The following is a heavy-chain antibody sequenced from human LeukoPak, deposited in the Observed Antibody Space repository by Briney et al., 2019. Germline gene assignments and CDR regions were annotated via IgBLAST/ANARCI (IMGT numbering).Heavy chain of an antibody. D-gene: IGHD3-9*01. J-gene: IGHJ5*02. CDR1: GFTFSDYY. V-gene: IGHV3-11*06. CDR2: ISSSSSYI. Sequence: GGSLRLSCAASGFTFSDYYMSWIRQAPGKGLEWVSSISSSSSYIYYADSVKGRFTISRDNAKNSLYLQMNSLRAEDTAVYYCASDATGGNWFDPWGQGTLVTVSS. CDR3: ASDATGGNWFDP.